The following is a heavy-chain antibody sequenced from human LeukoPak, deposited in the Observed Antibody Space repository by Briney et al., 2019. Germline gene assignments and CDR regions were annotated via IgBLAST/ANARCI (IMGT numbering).Heavy chain of an antibody. CDR2: IWYDGSNK. CDR3: ARDRRRGFGELFG. D-gene: IGHD3-10*01. Sequence: GGSLRLSCAASGFTFSSYGMHWVRQAPGKELEWVAVIWYDGSNKYYADSVKGRFTISRDNSKNTLYLQMNSLRAEDTAVYYCARDRRRGFGELFGWGQGTLVTVSS. V-gene: IGHV3-33*01. CDR1: GFTFSSYG. J-gene: IGHJ4*02.